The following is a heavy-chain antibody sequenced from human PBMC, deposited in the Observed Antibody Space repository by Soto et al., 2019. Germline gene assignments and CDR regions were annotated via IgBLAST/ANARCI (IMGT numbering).Heavy chain of an antibody. V-gene: IGHV3-15*07. Sequence: SVSNAWMNWVRQAPGKGLEWVGRIKRKTDGGTTDYAAPVKGRFTISRDDSKNTLYLQMNSLKTEDTAVYYCTTGVGYSXGYRSWPGYWGQGTLVTVSS. J-gene: IGHJ4*02. CDR2: IKRKTDGGTT. CDR1: SVSNAW. D-gene: IGHD5-18*01. CDR3: TTGVGYSXGYRSWPGY.